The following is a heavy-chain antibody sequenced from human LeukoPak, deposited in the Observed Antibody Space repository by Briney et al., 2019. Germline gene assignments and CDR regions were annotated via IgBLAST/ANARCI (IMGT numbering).Heavy chain of an antibody. D-gene: IGHD3-22*01. CDR3: AKGLYYYDSSGYYSPFDY. V-gene: IGHV3-9*01. Sequence: PGGSLRLSCAASGFTFDDYAVHWVRQAPGKGLEWVSGISWNSGSIGYAASVKGRFTISRDNAKNSLYLQMNSLRAEDTALYYCAKGLYYYDSSGYYSPFDYWGQGTLVTVSS. CDR1: GFTFDDYA. J-gene: IGHJ4*02. CDR2: ISWNSGSI.